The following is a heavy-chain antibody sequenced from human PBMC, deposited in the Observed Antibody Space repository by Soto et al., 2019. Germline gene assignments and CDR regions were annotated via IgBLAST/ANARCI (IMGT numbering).Heavy chain of an antibody. V-gene: IGHV3-15*01. J-gene: IGHJ3*02. D-gene: IGHD3-22*01. CDR3: AREGSGYYSDAFDI. CDR1: GITFINAW. Sequence: ERQLVESGGGLVKPGESLRLSCAVSGITFINAWMSWVRQAPGKGLEWVARIKNKADGETTDYAAPVKGRFTIWRDDSRNMLFLQLNNLKAEDTAVYYCAREGSGYYSDAFDIWGQGTMVTVSS. CDR2: IKNKADGETT.